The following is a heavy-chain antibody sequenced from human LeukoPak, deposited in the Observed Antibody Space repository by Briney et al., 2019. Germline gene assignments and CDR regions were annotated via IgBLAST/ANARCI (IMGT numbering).Heavy chain of an antibody. V-gene: IGHV3-30*18. CDR1: GFTFSSYG. J-gene: IGHJ3*02. CDR2: ISYDGSNK. Sequence: PGGSLRLSCAASGFTFSSYGMHWVRQAPGRGLEWVAVISYDGSNKYYADSVKGRFTISRDNSKNTLYLQMNSLRAEDTAVYYCAKGPTYYYDSSGSYAFDIWGQGTMVTVSS. D-gene: IGHD3-22*01. CDR3: AKGPTYYYDSSGSYAFDI.